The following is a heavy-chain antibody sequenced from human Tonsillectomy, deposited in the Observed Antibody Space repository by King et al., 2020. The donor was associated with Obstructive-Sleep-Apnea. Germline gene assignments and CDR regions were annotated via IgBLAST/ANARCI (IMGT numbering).Heavy chain of an antibody. D-gene: IGHD4-23*01. J-gene: IGHJ5*02. CDR1: GFTFSSYW. CDR3: ARDGAYGGTYNWFDP. Sequence: VQLVQSGGGLVQPGGFLRLYCAASGFTFSSYWMHWARQAPGKGLVWVPGINSDGSRTSYADSVKGRFTISRGNAKNTLYLQRNSLRAEDTAVYYCARDGAYGGTYNWFDPWGQGTLVTVSS. V-gene: IGHV3-74*01. CDR2: INSDGSRT.